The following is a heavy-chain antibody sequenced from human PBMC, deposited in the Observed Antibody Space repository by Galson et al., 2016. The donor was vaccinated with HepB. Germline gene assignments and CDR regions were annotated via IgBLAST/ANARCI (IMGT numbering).Heavy chain of an antibody. V-gene: IGHV3-7*04. CDR2: INPDGSQT. J-gene: IGHJ3*02. Sequence: SLRLSCAASGFTFRPYWMSWVRQPPGKGPEWVANINPDGSQTYYVDSVKGRFNISKDNAKNALYLRMNSLRADDTAVYYCARARIGALGSGAFDMWGQGTMVTVSS. D-gene: IGHD3-10*01. CDR1: GFTFRPYW. CDR3: ARARIGALGSGAFDM.